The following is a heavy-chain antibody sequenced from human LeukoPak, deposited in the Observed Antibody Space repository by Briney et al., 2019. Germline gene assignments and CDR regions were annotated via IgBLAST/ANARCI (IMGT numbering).Heavy chain of an antibody. CDR2: IYSGGTT. D-gene: IGHD3-16*02. J-gene: IGHJ4*02. Sequence: PGRSLRLSCAASGFTVSSSYMIWVRQAPGKGLEWVSVIYSGGTTYYADSVKGRFTISRDSAKNSLYLQMNSLRAEDTAVYYCAKDSYYDYVWGSYRYTNQFDYWGQGTLVTVSS. V-gene: IGHV3-53*01. CDR3: AKDSYYDYVWGSYRYTNQFDY. CDR1: GFTVSSSY.